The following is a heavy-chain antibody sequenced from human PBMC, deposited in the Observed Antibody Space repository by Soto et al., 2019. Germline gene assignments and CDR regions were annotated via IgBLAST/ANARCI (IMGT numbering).Heavy chain of an antibody. V-gene: IGHV1-3*01. CDR3: ARISSIWGLDY. CDR2: INAGNGNT. Sequence: ASVKVSCQASGYTFTSYAIHWVRQAPGQRLEWMGWINAGNGNTKYSQKFQGSVTITRDTSASTAYMELSSLTSEYTAVYYCARISSIWGLDYWGQGTLVTVSS. J-gene: IGHJ4*02. CDR1: GYTFTSYA. D-gene: IGHD7-27*01.